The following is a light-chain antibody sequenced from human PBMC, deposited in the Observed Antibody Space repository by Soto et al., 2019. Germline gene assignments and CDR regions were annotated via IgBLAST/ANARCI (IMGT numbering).Light chain of an antibody. CDR2: GAS. CDR3: QEYGSSSFT. J-gene: IGKJ3*01. CDR1: QSVSSSY. V-gene: IGKV3-20*01. Sequence: EIVLTQSPGTLSLSPGERATLSCRASQSVSSSYLAWYQQKPGQAPRLLIYGASSRATGIPGRFSGSGSGTDFTLTISRLEPEDVAVYYCQEYGSSSFTFGPGTKVDIK.